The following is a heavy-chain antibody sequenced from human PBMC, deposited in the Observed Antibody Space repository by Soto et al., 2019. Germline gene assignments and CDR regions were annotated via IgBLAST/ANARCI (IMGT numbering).Heavy chain of an antibody. Sequence: ASVKVSCKVSGYTLTELSMHWVRQAPGKGLEWMGGFDPEDGETIYAQKFQGRVTMTEDTSTDTAYMELSSLRSEDTAVYYCATEYSSSGCFDYWGQGTLVTVSS. CDR3: ATEYSSSGCFDY. D-gene: IGHD6-6*01. V-gene: IGHV1-24*01. CDR2: FDPEDGET. J-gene: IGHJ4*02. CDR1: GYTLTELS.